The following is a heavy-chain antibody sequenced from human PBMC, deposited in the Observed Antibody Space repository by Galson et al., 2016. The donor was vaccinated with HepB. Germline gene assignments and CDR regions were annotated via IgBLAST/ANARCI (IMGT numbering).Heavy chain of an antibody. J-gene: IGHJ5*02. D-gene: IGHD2-15*01. CDR3: ARAASGRGDWFDP. V-gene: IGHV6-1*01. CDR1: GDSVSNSSAA. CDR2: TFYRSKWYY. Sequence: CAISGDSVSNSSAAWNWIRQSPSRGLEWLGRTFYRSKWYYEYGASVKGRITINADTSKNQFSLQLNSVTPEDTASYYCARAASGRGDWFDPWGRETLVTVSS.